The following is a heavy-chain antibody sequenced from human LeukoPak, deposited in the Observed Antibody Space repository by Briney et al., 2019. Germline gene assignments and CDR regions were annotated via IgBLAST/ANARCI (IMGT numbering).Heavy chain of an antibody. D-gene: IGHD3-3*01. CDR2: IKQDETEK. J-gene: IGHJ4*02. Sequence: GESLRLSCTASGFTFSNFWMGWVRQAPGKGLEWVANIKQDETEKFYLGSVKGRFTISRDNTMNSLYLQMSSLRAEDTAVYYCATDRGWRTSGYYLYYFEYWGQGTLVTYSS. CDR1: GFTFSNFW. CDR3: ATDRGWRTSGYYLYYFEY. V-gene: IGHV3-7*01.